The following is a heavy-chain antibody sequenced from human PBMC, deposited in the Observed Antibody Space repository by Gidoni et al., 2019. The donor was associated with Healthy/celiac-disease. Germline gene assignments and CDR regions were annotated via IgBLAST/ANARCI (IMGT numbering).Heavy chain of an antibody. CDR1: GFTFSSYG. Sequence: QVQLVESGGGVVQPGRSLRLSCAASGFTFSSYGMHWVRQAPGKGLEWVAVIWYDGSNKYYADSVKGRFTISRDNAKNTLYLQMNSLRAEYTAVYYCARGPQAIRGVTLYNWFDPWGQGTLVTVSS. CDR3: ARGPQAIRGVTLYNWFDP. V-gene: IGHV3-33*01. D-gene: IGHD3-10*01. CDR2: IWYDGSNK. J-gene: IGHJ5*02.